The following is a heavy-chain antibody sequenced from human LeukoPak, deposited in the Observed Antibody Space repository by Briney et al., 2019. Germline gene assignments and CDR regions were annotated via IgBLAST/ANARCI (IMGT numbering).Heavy chain of an antibody. D-gene: IGHD3-10*01. V-gene: IGHV3-23*01. CDR2: ISYGGGHNT. CDR1: GFSFDNYA. Sequence: GGSLRLSCAASGFSFDNYAMTWVRQAPGKGLEWVSGISYGGGHNTYYADSVKGRFTISRDNSKNTLYLHMNSLTAEDTAVYYCTTATGSGSYYMGFDYWGQGTLVTVSS. CDR3: TTATGSGSYYMGFDY. J-gene: IGHJ4*02.